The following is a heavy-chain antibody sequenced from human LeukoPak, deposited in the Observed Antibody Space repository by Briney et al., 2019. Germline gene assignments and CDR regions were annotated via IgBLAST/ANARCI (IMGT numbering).Heavy chain of an antibody. CDR2: ISPSSSTI. D-gene: IGHD6-6*01. J-gene: IGHJ4*02. CDR3: ARDPNIAARRTYYFDY. CDR1: GSTFSGKS. Sequence: GGSLRLSCAASGSTFSGKSMNWVRQAPGKGLEWVSYISPSSSTIYYADSVKGRFTISRDNAKNSLYLQVNDLRVEDTAVYYCARDPNIAARRTYYFDYWGQGTLVTVSS. V-gene: IGHV3-48*01.